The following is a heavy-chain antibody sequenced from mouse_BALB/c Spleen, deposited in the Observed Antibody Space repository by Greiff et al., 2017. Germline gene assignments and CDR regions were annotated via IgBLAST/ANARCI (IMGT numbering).Heavy chain of an antibody. V-gene: IGHV6-6*02. J-gene: IGHJ3*01. CDR1: GFTFSNYW. CDR3: TDGSFAY. CDR2: IRLKSNNYAT. Sequence: EVQLVESGGGLVQPGGSMKLSCVASGFTFSNYWMNWVRQSPEKGLEWVAEIRLKSNNYATHYAESVKGRFTISRDDSKSSVYLQMNNLRAEDTGIYYCTDGSFAYWGQGTLVTVSA. D-gene: IGHD2-3*01.